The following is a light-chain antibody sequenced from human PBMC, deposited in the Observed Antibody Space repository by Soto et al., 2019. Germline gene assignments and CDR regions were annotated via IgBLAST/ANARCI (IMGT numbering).Light chain of an antibody. CDR3: SSYTSSSIEYV. J-gene: IGLJ1*01. CDR1: SSDVGGYNY. CDR2: EVS. Sequence: QSVLTQPASVSGSPGQSITISCTGTSSDVGGYNYVSWYQQHPGKAPKLMIYEVSNRPSGVSNRFSGSKSVNTASLTISGLQVEDEADYYCSSYTSSSIEYVFGTGTKLTV. V-gene: IGLV2-14*01.